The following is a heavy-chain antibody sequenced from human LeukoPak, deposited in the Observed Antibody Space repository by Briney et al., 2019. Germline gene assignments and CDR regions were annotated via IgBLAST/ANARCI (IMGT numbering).Heavy chain of an antibody. J-gene: IGHJ4*02. CDR3: ATKQWLAPPPDS. V-gene: IGHV3-74*01. CDR1: GFTFSKYL. D-gene: IGHD6-19*01. Sequence: GGSLRLTCAASGFTFSKYLMLWVRQAPGKGLESVSRINTDGTVTTYADSVKGRFTVSRDNADNTMFLQMNSVRDEDTAVYYCATKQWLAPPPDSWGQGTPVTVSS. CDR2: INTDGTVT.